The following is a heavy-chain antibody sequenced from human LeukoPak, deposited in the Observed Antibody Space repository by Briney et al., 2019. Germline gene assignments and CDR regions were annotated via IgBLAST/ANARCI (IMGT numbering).Heavy chain of an antibody. CDR1: GYTFTSYG. J-gene: IGHJ5*02. CDR2: ISAYNGNT. V-gene: IGHV1-18*01. Sequence: ASVKVSCKASGYTFTSYGISWVRQAPGQGLEWMGWISAYNGNTNYAQKLQGRVTMTTDTSTSTAYMELRSLRSDDTAVYYCARDNNWNSRQQHSWFDPWGQGTLVTVSS. D-gene: IGHD1/OR15-1a*01. CDR3: ARDNNWNSRQQHSWFDP.